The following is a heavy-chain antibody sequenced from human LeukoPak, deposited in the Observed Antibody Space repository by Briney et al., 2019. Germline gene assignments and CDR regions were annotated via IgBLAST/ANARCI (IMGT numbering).Heavy chain of an antibody. Sequence: GGSLRLSCAASGFTFSSYAMSWVRQAPGKGLEWVSSISWNSFTIGYADSVKGRFTISRDNAKNSLYLQMNSLRVEDTALYYCAKDIGRVDTASTYMDVWGKGTTVTISS. CDR1: GFTFSSYA. V-gene: IGHV3-9*01. J-gene: IGHJ6*03. CDR3: AKDIGRVDTASTYMDV. D-gene: IGHD5-18*01. CDR2: ISWNSFTI.